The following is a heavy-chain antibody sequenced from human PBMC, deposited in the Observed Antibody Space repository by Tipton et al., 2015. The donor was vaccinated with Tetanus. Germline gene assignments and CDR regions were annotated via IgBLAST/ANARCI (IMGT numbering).Heavy chain of an antibody. D-gene: IGHD3-22*01. CDR3: ARDPGYFDSXGYYGYASDM. J-gene: IGHJ3*02. CDR1: GYTFTGYY. Sequence: QLVQSGPEVKKPGASVKVSCKASGYTFTGYYMHWVRQAPGQGLEWMGWINPDSGGTNYAQKFQGRVTMTRDTSISTAYMELSRLRSDDTAVYYCARDPGYFDSXGYYGYASDMWGQGXMVTVSS. CDR2: INPDSGGT. V-gene: IGHV1-2*02.